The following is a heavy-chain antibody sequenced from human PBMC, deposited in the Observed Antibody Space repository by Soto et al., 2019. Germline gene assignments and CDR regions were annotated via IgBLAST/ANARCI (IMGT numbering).Heavy chain of an antibody. V-gene: IGHV1-46*01. CDR3: ARDSENFVVVVAATPSFSFDY. CDR2: INPSGGST. Sequence: ASVKVSCKASGYTFTSYYMHWVRQAPGQGLEWMGIINPSGGSTSYAQKFQGRVTTTRDTSTSTVYMELSSLRSEDTAVYYCARDSENFVVVVAATPSFSFDYWGQGILVTVSS. J-gene: IGHJ4*02. D-gene: IGHD2-15*01. CDR1: GYTFTSYY.